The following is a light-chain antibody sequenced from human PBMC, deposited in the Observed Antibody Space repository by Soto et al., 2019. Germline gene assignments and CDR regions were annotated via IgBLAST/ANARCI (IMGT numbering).Light chain of an antibody. V-gene: IGLV2-14*03. CDR3: SSYTTSNTRQIV. Sequence: QSVLTQPASVSGSPGQSITISCTGTSSDVGGYNYVSWYQHHPGKAPKLIIYDVSNRPSGVSIRFSGSKSGNTASLTISGLQPEDEADYYCSSYTTSNTRQIVFGTGTRSPS. CDR1: SSDVGGYNY. J-gene: IGLJ1*01. CDR2: DVS.